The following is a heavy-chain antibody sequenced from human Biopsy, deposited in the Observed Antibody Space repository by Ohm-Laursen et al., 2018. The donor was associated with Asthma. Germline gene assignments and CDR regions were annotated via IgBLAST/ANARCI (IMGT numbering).Heavy chain of an antibody. CDR2: ISSSSSYI. CDR1: GFTLDDYA. D-gene: IGHD3-3*01. CDR3: ARVDTIFGVVIPIYYYYGMDV. Sequence: SLRLSCAASGFTLDDYAMHWVRQAPGKGLEWVSSISSSSSYIYYADSVKGRFTISRDNAKNSLYLQMNSLRAEDTAVYYCARVDTIFGVVIPIYYYYGMDVWGQGTTVTVSS. V-gene: IGHV3-21*01. J-gene: IGHJ6*02.